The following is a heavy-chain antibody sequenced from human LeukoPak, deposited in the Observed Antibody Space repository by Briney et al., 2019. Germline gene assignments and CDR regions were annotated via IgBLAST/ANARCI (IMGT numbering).Heavy chain of an antibody. CDR2: IYSGGST. CDR1: GFTVSSNY. J-gene: IGHJ6*02. V-gene: IGHV3-53*04. Sequence: PGGSLRLSCAASGFTVSSNYMSWVRQAPGKGLEWVSVIYSGGSTYYADSVKGRFTISRHNSKNTLYLQMNSLRAEDTAVYYCARGITVAADYGMDAWGQGTTVTVSS. CDR3: ARGITVAADYGMDA. D-gene: IGHD2-15*01.